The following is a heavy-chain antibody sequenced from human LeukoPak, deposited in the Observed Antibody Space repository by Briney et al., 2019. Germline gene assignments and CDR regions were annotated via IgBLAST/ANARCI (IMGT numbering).Heavy chain of an antibody. CDR3: ARDSRSIRGAPDYYMDV. CDR1: GGTFSSYA. V-gene: IGHV1-69*01. J-gene: IGHJ6*03. CDR2: IIPIFGTA. Sequence: GSSVKVSRKASGGTFSSYAISWVRQAPGQGLEWMGGIIPIFGTANYAQKFQGRVTITADESTSTAYMELSSLRSEDTAVYYCARDSRSIRGAPDYYMDVWGKGTTVTVSS. D-gene: IGHD3-10*01.